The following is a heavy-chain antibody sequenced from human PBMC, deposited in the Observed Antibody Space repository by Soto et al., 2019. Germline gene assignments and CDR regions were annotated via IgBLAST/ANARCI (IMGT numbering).Heavy chain of an antibody. D-gene: IGHD3-10*01. J-gene: IGHJ6*03. CDR2: INDSATT. CDR1: GGTFAGHH. V-gene: IGHV4-34*01. CDR3: TRGVMVPGLMSIQVTRYYMDA. Sequence: QVRLQERGAGQLKASDTLSLTCHIYGGTFAGHHWSWIRRPPGKGLEWIGDINDSATTTYNPSLKSRVAAPAVMSRNEISLRLTSVTAADAAVYYCTRGVMVPGLMSIQVTRYYMDAWGQGTAVTVSS.